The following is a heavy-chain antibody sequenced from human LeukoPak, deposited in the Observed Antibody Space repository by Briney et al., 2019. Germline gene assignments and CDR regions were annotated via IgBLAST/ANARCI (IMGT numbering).Heavy chain of an antibody. CDR1: GFTFTSYG. CDR2: IRYDGTNK. CDR3: ASLGPSGWYLRTFDY. V-gene: IGHV3-30*02. Sequence: GGSLRLSCAASGFTFTSYGMHWVRQAPGKGLEWVAFIRYDGTNKYYADSVKGRFTISRDNSKNTLYLQMNSLRAEDTAVYYCASLGPSGWYLRTFDYWGQGTLVTVSS. D-gene: IGHD6-19*01. J-gene: IGHJ4*02.